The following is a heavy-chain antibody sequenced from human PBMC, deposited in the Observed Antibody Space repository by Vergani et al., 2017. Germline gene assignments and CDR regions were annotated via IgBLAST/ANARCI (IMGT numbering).Heavy chain of an antibody. J-gene: IGHJ4*02. V-gene: IGHV4-34*01. CDR3: ARDRGIAVAGTGEGFDY. CDR1: GGSFSGYY. D-gene: IGHD6-19*01. CDR2: INHSGST. Sequence: QVQLQQWGAGLLKPSETLSLTCAVYGGSFSGYYWSWIRQPPGKGLEWIGEINHSGSTNYNPSLKSRVTISVDTSKNQFSLKLSSVTAADTAVYYCARDRGIAVAGTGEGFDYWGQGTLVTVSS.